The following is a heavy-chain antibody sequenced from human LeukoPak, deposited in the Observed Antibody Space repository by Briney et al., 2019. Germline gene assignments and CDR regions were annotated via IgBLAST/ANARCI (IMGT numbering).Heavy chain of an antibody. CDR1: GFTFTSYW. V-gene: IGHV3-74*01. J-gene: IGHJ5*02. CDR2: INGDGSST. Sequence: TGGSLRLSCAASGFTFTSYWMHWVRQAPGKGLVCVSRINGDGSSTSYADSVKGRFTISRDNAKNTLYLQMNSLRAEDTAVYYCARGRYSPGGSWGQGTLVTVSS. CDR3: ARGRYSPGGS. D-gene: IGHD2-15*01.